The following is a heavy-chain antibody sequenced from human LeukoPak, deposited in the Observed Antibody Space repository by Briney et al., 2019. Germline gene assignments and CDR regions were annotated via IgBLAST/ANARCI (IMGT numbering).Heavy chain of an antibody. CDR1: GGSISSYY. Sequence: SETLSLTCTVSGGSISSYYWSWIRQPPGKGLEWIGYIYYSGSTNYNPSLKSRVTISVDTSKNQFSLKLSSVTAADTAVYYCARGMIDYYDSSGYSQHQYYFDYWDQGTLVTASS. D-gene: IGHD3-22*01. V-gene: IGHV4-59*01. CDR3: ARGMIDYYDSSGYSQHQYYFDY. J-gene: IGHJ4*02. CDR2: IYYSGST.